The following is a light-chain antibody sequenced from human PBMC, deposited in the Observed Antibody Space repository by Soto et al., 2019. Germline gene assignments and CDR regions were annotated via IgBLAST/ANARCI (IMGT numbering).Light chain of an antibody. V-gene: IGLV1-47*01. CDR2: RNN. CDR1: SSNIGSNY. CDR3: AAWDDSRSGGGVV. Sequence: QSVLTQPPSASGTPGQRGTLSCSGSSSNIGSNYVYWYQQLPGTAPKLLIYRNNQRPSGVPDRFSGSKSGTSASLAISGLRSEDEAEYYCAAWDDSRSGGGVVFGGGTKLTVL. J-gene: IGLJ2*01.